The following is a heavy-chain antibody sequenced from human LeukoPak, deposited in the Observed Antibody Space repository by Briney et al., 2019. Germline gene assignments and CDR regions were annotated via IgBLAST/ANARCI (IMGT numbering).Heavy chain of an antibody. D-gene: IGHD3-10*01. CDR1: GYTFTSYG. CDR2: ISAYNGNT. J-gene: IGHJ4*02. Sequence: ASVTVSCTASGYTFTSYGISWVRQAPGQGLEWMGWISAYNGNTNYAQKLQGRVTMTTDTSTSTAYMELRSLRSDDTAVYYCARDLSMVRGVRPYYFDYWGQGTLVTVSS. CDR3: ARDLSMVRGVRPYYFDY. V-gene: IGHV1-18*01.